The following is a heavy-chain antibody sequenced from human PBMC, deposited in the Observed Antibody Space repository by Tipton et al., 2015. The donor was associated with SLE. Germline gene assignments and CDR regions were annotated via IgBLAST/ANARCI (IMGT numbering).Heavy chain of an antibody. Sequence: TLSLTCTVSGGSMSSGPYYWSWIRQHPGKGLEWIGRINTSGTTNYNPSLKSRVTISLDTSRNHFSLRLSSVTAADTAVYYCARSHSSGRDYYYYMDVWGNGTTVTVS. CDR1: GGSMSSGPYY. CDR3: ARSHSSGRDYYYYMDV. D-gene: IGHD6-19*01. J-gene: IGHJ6*03. CDR2: INTSGTT. V-gene: IGHV4-61*02.